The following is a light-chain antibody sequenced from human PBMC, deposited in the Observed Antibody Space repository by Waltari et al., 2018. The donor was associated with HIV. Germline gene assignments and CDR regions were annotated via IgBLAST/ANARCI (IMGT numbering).Light chain of an antibody. CDR3: SAYARSSTLGV. V-gene: IGLV2-14*03. J-gene: IGLJ1*01. CDR2: GVS. CDR1: SSDVGGYNH. Sequence: QSALTQPASVSGSPGQSITISCTGTSSDVGGYNHVSWYQQHPGTAPKLMIFGVSKRAAAVSNRVSGPKSGTTASLTIPRLQGEEEADYYCSAYARSSTLGVFGTGTKVTVL.